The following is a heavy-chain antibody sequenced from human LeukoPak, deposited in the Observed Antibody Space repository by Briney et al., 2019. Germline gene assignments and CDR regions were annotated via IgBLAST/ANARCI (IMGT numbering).Heavy chain of an antibody. V-gene: IGHV3-23*01. D-gene: IGHD6-13*01. Sequence: GGSLRLSCAASGFTFSSYGMHWVRQAPGKGLEWVSYISSGRTTYYADSVKGRFTISRDNSKNTLYLQMNRLRAEDTAVYYCAKRGLAAALFRWGQGTLVTVSS. CDR1: GFTFSSYG. CDR3: AKRGLAAALFR. CDR2: ISSGRTT. J-gene: IGHJ4*02.